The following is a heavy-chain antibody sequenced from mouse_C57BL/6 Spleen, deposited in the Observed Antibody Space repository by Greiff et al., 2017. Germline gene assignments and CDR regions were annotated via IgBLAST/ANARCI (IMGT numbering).Heavy chain of an antibody. CDR1: GYTFTSYW. CDR2: IDPSDSYT. J-gene: IGHJ4*01. D-gene: IGHD2-4*01. V-gene: IGHV1-59*01. CDR3: ARGDDYGGVYYAMDY. Sequence: QVQLQQPGAELVRPGTSVKLSCKASGYTFTSYWMHWVKQRPGQGLEWIGVIDPSDSYTNYNQKFKGKATLTVDTSSSTAYMQLSSLTSEDSAVYYCARGDDYGGVYYAMDYWGQGTSVTVSS.